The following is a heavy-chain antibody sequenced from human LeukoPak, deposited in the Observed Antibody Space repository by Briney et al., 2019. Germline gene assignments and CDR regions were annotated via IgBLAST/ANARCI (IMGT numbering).Heavy chain of an antibody. CDR3: ARDHRSGYDSSGYYHVFGY. CDR1: GYTFTGYY. D-gene: IGHD3-22*01. V-gene: IGHV1-2*02. J-gene: IGHJ4*02. CDR2: INPNSGGT. Sequence: ASVKVSCKASGYTFTGYYMHWVRQAPGQGLEWMGWINPNSGGTNYAQKFQGRVTMTRDTSISTAYMELSRLRSDDTAVYYCARDHRSGYDSSGYYHVFGYWGQGTLVTVSS.